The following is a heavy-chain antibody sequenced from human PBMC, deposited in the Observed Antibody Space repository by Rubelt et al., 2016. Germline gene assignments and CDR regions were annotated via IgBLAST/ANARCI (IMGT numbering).Heavy chain of an antibody. Sequence: EAEMVESGGGLVRPGGSLRLSCAASGFTLSDRWMHWVRQAPGKGLAWVSGIHPDRSTRYADSVKGRFTICRDNAKNTGYLQMNSLRVEDTAVYYCASPPTVPRDWGQGTLVTVSS. CDR3: ASPPTVPRD. D-gene: IGHD4-17*01. CDR1: GFTLSDRW. V-gene: IGHV3-74*01. CDR2: IHPDRST. J-gene: IGHJ4*02.